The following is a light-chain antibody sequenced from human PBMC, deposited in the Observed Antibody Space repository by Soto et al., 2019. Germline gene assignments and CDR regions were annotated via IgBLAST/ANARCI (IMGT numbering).Light chain of an antibody. CDR1: QNVYINS. CDR2: GAS. J-gene: IGKJ3*01. CDR3: QQYGVSPLT. V-gene: IGKV3-20*01. Sequence: EIVLTQSPGTLSLSPGERVTLSCRASQNVYINSLAWYQQKPGQTLSLLIYGASTRAAAVPDRFSGSGSGTDFALIIDGLEPEDFAIYYCQQYGVSPLTFGPGTRVD.